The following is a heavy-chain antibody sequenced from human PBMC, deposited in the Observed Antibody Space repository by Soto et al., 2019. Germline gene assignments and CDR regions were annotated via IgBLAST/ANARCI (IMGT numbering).Heavy chain of an antibody. CDR3: ARGVYGSGNYYTGPSAFDI. CDR2: TIPVFDTA. CDR1: GGTLSDHG. J-gene: IGHJ3*02. Sequence: QVQLEQSGAEVKKPGSSVKVSCKASGGTLSDHGVSWLRQAPGQGLEWVGGTIPVFDTAKYAQKFQGRVTIAAHKCTNIAYVELSSLGSEDTAFYYCARGVYGSGNYYTGPSAFDIWGQGTMVIVSS. V-gene: IGHV1-69*06. D-gene: IGHD3-10*01.